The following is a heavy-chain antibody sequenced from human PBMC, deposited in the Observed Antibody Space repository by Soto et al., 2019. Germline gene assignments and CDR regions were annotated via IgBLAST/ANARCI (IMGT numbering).Heavy chain of an antibody. J-gene: IGHJ4*02. CDR1: GYTFRSHG. D-gene: IGHD2-15*01. V-gene: IGHV1-18*04. CDR3: ARGGGYCSGGNCYSLDY. Sequence: QAQLVQSGAEVKKPGASVKVSCKASGYTFRSHGITWVRQAPGQGLEWMGWISANNGNTNYARKLQGRVTMTTDTSTSTAYMERRSLKSDDTVVYYCARGGGYCSGGNCYSLDYWGQGTLVSVSS. CDR2: ISANNGNT.